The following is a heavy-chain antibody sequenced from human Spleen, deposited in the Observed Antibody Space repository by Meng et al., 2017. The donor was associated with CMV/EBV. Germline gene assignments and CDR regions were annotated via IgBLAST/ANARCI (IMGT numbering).Heavy chain of an antibody. CDR1: GFSFSTYS. V-gene: IGHV3-21*01. CDR2: ISSSSDNI. Sequence: GESLKISCAASGFSFSTYSMNWVRQAPGKGLEWVSSISSSSDNIFYADSVKGRFTISRDNAKNTLYLQMNSLRAEDTAVYYCLKSDGYYGMDVWGQGTTVTVSS. CDR3: LKSDGYYGMDV. J-gene: IGHJ6*02.